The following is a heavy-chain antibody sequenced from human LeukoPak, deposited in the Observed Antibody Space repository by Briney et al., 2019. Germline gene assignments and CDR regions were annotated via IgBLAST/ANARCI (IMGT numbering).Heavy chain of an antibody. D-gene: IGHD2-2*01. J-gene: IGHJ4*02. CDR2: FDPEDGET. CDR3: AASIVVVPAGLFDDFDY. CDR1: GYTLTELS. V-gene: IGHV1-24*01. Sequence: ASVKVSCKVSGYTLTELSMHWVRQAPGKGLEWMGGFDPEDGETIYAQKFQGRVTVTEDTSTDTAYMELSSLRSEDTAVYYCAASIVVVPAGLFDDFDYWGQGTLVTVSS.